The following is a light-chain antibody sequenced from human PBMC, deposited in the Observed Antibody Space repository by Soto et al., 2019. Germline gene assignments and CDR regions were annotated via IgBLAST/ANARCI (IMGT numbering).Light chain of an antibody. CDR2: DAS. J-gene: IGKJ1*01. Sequence: TQSPSILSASVGDRVTLSCRASQSVSSHLAWYQQKPGQAPRLLIYDASNRATGTPDRFSGSGSGTDFTLTISSLEPEDFAVYYCQERTNWPPSWTFGQGTKVDIK. CDR1: QSVSSH. V-gene: IGKV3-11*01. CDR3: QERTNWPPSWT.